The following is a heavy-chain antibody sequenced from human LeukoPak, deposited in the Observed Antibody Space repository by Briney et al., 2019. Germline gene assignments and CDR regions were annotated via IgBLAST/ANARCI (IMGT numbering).Heavy chain of an antibody. D-gene: IGHD5-24*01. J-gene: IGHJ5*02. CDR1: GFTFSNYW. CDR3: ARASDPWLQLT. Sequence: PGGSLRLSCAASGFTFSNYWMIWVRQAPGKGLEWVGNIKQDGSEKRYADSVRGRFSIFRDNAQTSLYLQMSSLRAEDTAVYYCARASDPWLQLTWGQGTLVTVSS. V-gene: IGHV3-7*05. CDR2: IKQDGSEK.